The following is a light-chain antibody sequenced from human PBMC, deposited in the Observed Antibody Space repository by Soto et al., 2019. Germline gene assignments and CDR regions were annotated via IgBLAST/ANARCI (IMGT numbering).Light chain of an antibody. J-gene: IGLJ2*01. CDR1: SSDVGGYNY. Sequence: QSALTQPPSASGSPGQSVTISCTGTSSDVGGYNYVSWYQQYPGKAPKLMIYEVSKRPSGIPDRFSASKSGNTASLTVSGLQADDEADYYCSSYAGSNDPVFGGGTKVTVL. CDR3: SSYAGSNDPV. V-gene: IGLV2-8*01. CDR2: EVS.